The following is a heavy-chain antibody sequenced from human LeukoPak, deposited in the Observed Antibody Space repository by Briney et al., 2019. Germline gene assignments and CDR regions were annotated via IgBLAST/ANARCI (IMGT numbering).Heavy chain of an antibody. Sequence: GGSLRLSCAGSGLIFSNYAMSWVRQAPGKGLEWVSAIGGSGISTSYTDSVKGRFTISRDNSKNTLYLQMNSLRAEDTAVYYCARAAGLGYCSSTSCPHHYYYYYGMDVWGQGTTVAVSS. CDR1: GLIFSNYA. CDR3: ARAAGLGYCSSTSCPHHYYYYYGMDV. D-gene: IGHD2-2*01. V-gene: IGHV3-23*01. CDR2: IGGSGIST. J-gene: IGHJ6*02.